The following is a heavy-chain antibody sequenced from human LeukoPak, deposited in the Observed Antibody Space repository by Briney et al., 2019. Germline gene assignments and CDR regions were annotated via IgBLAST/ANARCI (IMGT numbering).Heavy chain of an antibody. CDR3: ARGRITGTPGAFDI. V-gene: IGHV4-4*02. Sequence: SGTLSLTCAVSGGSISSGNWWSWVRQPPGKGLVWIGEIYQSGTTNYNPSLKSRATISVDNSKNQFSLKLTSVTAADTAVYYCARGRITGTPGAFDIWGQGTTVTVSS. J-gene: IGHJ3*02. D-gene: IGHD1-20*01. CDR2: IYQSGTT. CDR1: GGSISSGNW.